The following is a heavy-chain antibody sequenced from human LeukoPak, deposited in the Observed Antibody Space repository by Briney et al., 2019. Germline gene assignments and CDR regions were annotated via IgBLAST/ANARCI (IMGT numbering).Heavy chain of an antibody. CDR2: IIPILGIA. V-gene: IGHV1-69*04. D-gene: IGHD2/OR15-2a*01. Sequence: SVKVSCKASGGTFSSYAISGVRQAPGQGREWMVRIIPILGIANYAQKFQGRVTNTGDKSTGTAYMELSSLRSEDTAVYYCARETPEYSHGAHYYYGMDVWGQGTTVTVSS. J-gene: IGHJ6*02. CDR3: ARETPEYSHGAHYYYGMDV. CDR1: GGTFSSYA.